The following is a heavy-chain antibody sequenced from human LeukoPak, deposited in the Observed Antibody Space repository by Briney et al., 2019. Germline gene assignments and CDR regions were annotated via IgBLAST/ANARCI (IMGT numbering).Heavy chain of an antibody. CDR1: GGSFGGYY. J-gene: IGHJ6*03. D-gene: IGHD3-3*01. V-gene: IGHV4-34*01. CDR2: INHSGST. CDR3: AGRTHYDFWSGYYYYMDV. Sequence: SETLSLTCAVYGGSFGGYYWSWIRQPPGKGLEWIGEINHSGSTNYNPSLKSRVTISVDTSKNQFSLKLSSVTAADTAVYYCAGRTHYDFWSGYYYYMDVWGKGTTVTVSS.